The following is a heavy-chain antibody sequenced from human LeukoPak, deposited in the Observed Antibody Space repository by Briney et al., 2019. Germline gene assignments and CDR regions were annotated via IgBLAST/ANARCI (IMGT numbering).Heavy chain of an antibody. J-gene: IGHJ5*02. D-gene: IGHD1-26*01. CDR1: GGSISSHY. CDR3: ARGIGWFDP. V-gene: IGHV4-59*11. Sequence: PSETLSLTCTVSGGSISSHYWSWIRQPPGKGLEWIGYIYYSGSTNYNPSLKSRVTISVDTSKNQFSLKLSSVTAADTAVYYCARGIGWFDPWGQGTLVTVSS. CDR2: IYYSGST.